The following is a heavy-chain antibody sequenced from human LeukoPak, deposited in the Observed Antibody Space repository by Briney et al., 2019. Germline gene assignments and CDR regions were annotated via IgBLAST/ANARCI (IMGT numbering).Heavy chain of an antibody. Sequence: PSETLSLTCAVSGGAISSGGYSWSWIRQPPGKGLEWIGYIYHSGSTYYNPSLKSRVTISVDRSKNQFSLKLSSVTAADTAVYYCASCSSWSDLDYWGQGTLVTVSS. CDR3: ASCSSWSDLDY. CDR1: GGAISSGGYS. J-gene: IGHJ4*02. V-gene: IGHV4-30-2*01. D-gene: IGHD6-13*01. CDR2: IYHSGST.